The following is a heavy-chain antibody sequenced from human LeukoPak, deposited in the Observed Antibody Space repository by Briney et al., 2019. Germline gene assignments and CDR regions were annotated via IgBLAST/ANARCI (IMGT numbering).Heavy chain of an antibody. V-gene: IGHV3-30*18. CDR3: AKDRVGGYSFFDY. D-gene: IGHD4-11*01. CDR2: LSYDGSNK. CDR1: GFTFSSYG. J-gene: IGHJ4*02. Sequence: GVSLRLSCAASGFTFSSYGMHWVPQGPGQGREWVAVLSYDGSNKYYADSVKGRFTISRDNTTNTLYLQMNSLRGEDTAGDYCAKDRVGGYSFFDYWGQGTLVTVSS.